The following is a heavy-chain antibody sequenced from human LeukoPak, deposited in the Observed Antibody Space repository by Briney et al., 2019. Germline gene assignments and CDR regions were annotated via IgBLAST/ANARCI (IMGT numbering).Heavy chain of an antibody. V-gene: IGHV4-59*12. CDR3: AREYGSGSYLGSPIDY. Sequence: SETLSLTCTVSGGSISSYYWSWIRQPPGKGLEWIGYIYYSGSTNYNPSLKSRVTMSVDTSKNQFSLKLSSVTAADTAVYYCAREYGSGSYLGSPIDYWGQGTLVTVSS. CDR2: IYYSGST. D-gene: IGHD3-10*01. CDR1: GGSISSYY. J-gene: IGHJ4*02.